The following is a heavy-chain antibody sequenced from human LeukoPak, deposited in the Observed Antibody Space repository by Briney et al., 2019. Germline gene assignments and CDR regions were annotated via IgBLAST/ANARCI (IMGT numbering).Heavy chain of an antibody. CDR3: ARVVITTSIYFFDY. Sequence: GGSLRLSCAASGFTLSDYYMSWIRQAPGKGLEWVSYISSSSSYTNYADSVKGRFTISRDNAKNSLYLQMNSLRAEDTAVYYCARVVITTSIYFFDYWGQGTLVTVSS. J-gene: IGHJ4*02. V-gene: IGHV3-11*06. D-gene: IGHD3-22*01. CDR2: ISSSSSYT. CDR1: GFTLSDYY.